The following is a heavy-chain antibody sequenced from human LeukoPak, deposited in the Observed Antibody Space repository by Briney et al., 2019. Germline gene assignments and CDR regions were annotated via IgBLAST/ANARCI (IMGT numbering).Heavy chain of an antibody. Sequence: SETLSLTCTVPGGSISSYYWSSIRQPPGKGLEWIAYIYYSGSTNYNPSLKSRVTMSVDTSKNQFSLKLSSVTAADTAVYYCARTRDGYNPFDYWGQGTLVTVSS. CDR3: ARTRDGYNPFDY. J-gene: IGHJ4*02. CDR1: GGSISSYY. CDR2: IYYSGST. V-gene: IGHV4-59*01. D-gene: IGHD5-24*01.